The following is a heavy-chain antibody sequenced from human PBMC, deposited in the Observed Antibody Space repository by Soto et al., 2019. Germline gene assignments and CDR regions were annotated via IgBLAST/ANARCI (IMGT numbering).Heavy chain of an antibody. CDR2: IYYSGST. J-gene: IGHJ5*02. Sequence: SETLSLTCTVSGGSISSGDYYWSWIRQPPGKGLEWIGYIYYSGSTYYNPSLKSRVTISVDTSKNQFSLKLSSVTAADTAVYYCARSIVVVVAATLWFDPWGQGTLVTVSS. CDR1: GGSISSGDYY. CDR3: ARSIVVVVAATLWFDP. V-gene: IGHV4-30-4*01. D-gene: IGHD2-15*01.